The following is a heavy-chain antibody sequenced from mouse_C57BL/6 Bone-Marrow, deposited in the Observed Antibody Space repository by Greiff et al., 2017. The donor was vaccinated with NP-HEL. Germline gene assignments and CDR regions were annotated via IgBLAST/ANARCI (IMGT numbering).Heavy chain of an antibody. V-gene: IGHV1-42*01. CDR3: ARSHCGNYPWFDY. CDR1: GYSFTGYY. CDR2: INPSTGGT. J-gene: IGHJ3*01. Sequence: VQLQQSGPELVKPGASVKLSCKASGYSFTGYYMNWVKQSPVQSLEWIGEINPSTGGTTYNQKFKAKATLTVDKSSSTAYMQLKSLTSEDSAVYYCARSHCGNYPWFDYWGQGTLVTVSA. D-gene: IGHD2-1*01.